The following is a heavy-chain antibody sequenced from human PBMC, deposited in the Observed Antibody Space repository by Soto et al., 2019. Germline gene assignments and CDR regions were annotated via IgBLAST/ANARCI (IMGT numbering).Heavy chain of an antibody. CDR2: ISGAALNT. CDR3: AKDLWSGRGGGIDY. D-gene: IGHD3-3*01. V-gene: IGHV3-23*01. Sequence: EVQLLDSGGGLVQPGGSLRLSCAASGFTFSSYAMHWVRQAPGKGLEWVSTISGAALNTYYADSVKGRFTISRDSSKRTVYLQMNSLSAADTAVYYCAKDLWSGRGGGIDYWGQATLVTVSS. CDR1: GFTFSSYA. J-gene: IGHJ4*02.